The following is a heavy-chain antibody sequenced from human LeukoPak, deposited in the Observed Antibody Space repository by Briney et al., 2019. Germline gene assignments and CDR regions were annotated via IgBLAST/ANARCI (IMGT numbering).Heavy chain of an antibody. CDR1: GGSISSYY. J-gene: IGHJ5*02. Sequence: SETLSLTCTVSGGSISSYYWNWIRQPPGKGLEWIGYIYYSGSTNYNPSLKSRVTISVDTSKNQFSLKLSSVTAADTAVYYCARDVFGVGYNWFDPWGQGTLVTVSS. D-gene: IGHD3-3*01. CDR2: IYYSGST. V-gene: IGHV4-59*12. CDR3: ARDVFGVGYNWFDP.